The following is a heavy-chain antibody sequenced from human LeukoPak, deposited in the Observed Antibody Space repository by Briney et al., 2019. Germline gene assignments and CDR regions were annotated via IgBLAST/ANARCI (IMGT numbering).Heavy chain of an antibody. CDR1: GFIVSSNY. Sequence: PGGSLRLSCAASGFIVSSNYMSWVRQAPGKGLEWVSVIYSGGSTYYADSVKGRFTISRDNSKNTLYLQMNSLRGEDTAVYYCARVVGNWFDPWGQGTLVTVSS. J-gene: IGHJ5*02. CDR2: IYSGGST. CDR3: ARVVGNWFDP. V-gene: IGHV3-53*01. D-gene: IGHD1-26*01.